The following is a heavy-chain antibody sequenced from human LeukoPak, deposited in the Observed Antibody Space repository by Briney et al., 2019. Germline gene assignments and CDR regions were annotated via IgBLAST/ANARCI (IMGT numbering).Heavy chain of an antibody. CDR1: GGSISSYY. Sequence: SETLSLTCTVSGGSISSYYWSWIRQHPGKGLEWIGYIYYSGSTHYNPSLKSRVTISVDTSKNQFSLKLSSVTAADTAVYYCARGAKYYYDSSGPIDYWGQGTLVTVSS. J-gene: IGHJ4*02. D-gene: IGHD3-22*01. CDR3: ARGAKYYYDSSGPIDY. CDR2: IYYSGST. V-gene: IGHV4-59*06.